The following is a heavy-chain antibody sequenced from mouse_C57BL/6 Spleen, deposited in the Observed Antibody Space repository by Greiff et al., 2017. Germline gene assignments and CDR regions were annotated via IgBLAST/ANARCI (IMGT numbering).Heavy chain of an antibody. V-gene: IGHV1-80*01. D-gene: IGHD1-1*01. CDR3: ARSDYYGSSPNWYFDV. Sequence: QVQLQQSGAELVKPGASVKISCKASGYAFSSYWMNWVKQRPGKGLEWIGQIYPGDGDTNYNGKFKGKATLTADKSSSTAYMQRSSLTSEDSAVYFCARSDYYGSSPNWYFDVWGTGTTVTVSS. CDR1: GYAFSSYW. CDR2: IYPGDGDT. J-gene: IGHJ1*03.